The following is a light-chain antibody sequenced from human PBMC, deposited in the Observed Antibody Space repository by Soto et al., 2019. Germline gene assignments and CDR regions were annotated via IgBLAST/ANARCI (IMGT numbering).Light chain of an antibody. CDR3: CSYAGSYTFRV. CDR1: SSDVGAYNL. CDR2: EGS. Sequence: QSALTQPASVSGSPGQSITISCTGTSSDVGAYNLVSWYQHHPGKAPKLLIFEGSKRPSGVSNRFSGSKSGNTASLTISGLQAEDEADYHCCSYAGSYTFRVFGGGTKLTVL. J-gene: IGLJ3*02. V-gene: IGLV2-23*03.